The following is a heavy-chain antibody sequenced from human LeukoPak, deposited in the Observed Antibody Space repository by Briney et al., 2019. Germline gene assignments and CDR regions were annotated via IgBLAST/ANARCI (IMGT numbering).Heavy chain of an antibody. CDR1: GFTLSSSA. CDR3: AKGQRWESPHYLDS. CDR2: ISASGGST. D-gene: IGHD1-26*01. V-gene: IGHV3-23*01. Sequence: GGSLRLSCAASGFTLSSSAMSWVRQVPGKGLEWVSGISASGGSTNYADSVRGRFTISRDNSKNTLYVQMNSLRDEDTALYYCAKGQRWESPHYLDSWGQGTLVTVSS. J-gene: IGHJ4*02.